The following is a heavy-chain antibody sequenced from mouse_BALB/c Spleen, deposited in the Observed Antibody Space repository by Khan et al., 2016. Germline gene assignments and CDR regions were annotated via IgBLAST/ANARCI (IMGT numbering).Heavy chain of an antibody. J-gene: IGHJ3*01. CDR2: INPDSSTI. D-gene: IGHD1-2*01. Sequence: EVQLLESGGGLVQPGGSLKLSCAASGFAFSRYWMSWVRQAPGKGLEWIGEINPDSSTINYTPSLKDKFIISRDNANNTLYLQMSKVRSEDTALYYCARLHYYGWFAYWGQGTLVTVSA. V-gene: IGHV4-1*02. CDR3: ARLHYYGWFAY. CDR1: GFAFSRYW.